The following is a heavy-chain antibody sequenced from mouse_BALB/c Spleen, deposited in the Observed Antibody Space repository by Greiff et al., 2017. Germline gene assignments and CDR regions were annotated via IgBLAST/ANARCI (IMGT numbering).Heavy chain of an antibody. D-gene: IGHD2-4*01. CDR3: ARSEDYDYDSWFAY. J-gene: IGHJ3*01. CDR2: INPGSGGT. CDR1: GYAFTNYL. V-gene: IGHV1-54*01. Sequence: VQLQQSGAELVRPGTSVKVSCKASGYAFTNYLIEWVKQRPGQGLEWIGVINPGSGGTNYNEKFKGKATLTADKSSSTAYMQLSSLTSDDSAVYFCARSEDYDYDSWFAYWGQGTLVTVSA.